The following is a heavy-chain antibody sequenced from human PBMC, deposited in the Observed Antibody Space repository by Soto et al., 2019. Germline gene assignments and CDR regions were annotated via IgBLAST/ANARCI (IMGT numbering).Heavy chain of an antibody. CDR3: AGYGNYYYYGMDV. J-gene: IGHJ6*02. D-gene: IGHD5-18*01. CDR1: GGSISSYY. CDR2: IYYSGST. V-gene: IGHV4-59*01. Sequence: SETLSVTCRVSGGSISSYYLSWIRKPPGKGLEWIGYIYYSGSTNYNPSLKSRVTISVDTSKNQFSLKLSSVTAADTAVYYCAGYGNYYYYGMDVWGQGTTVTVSS.